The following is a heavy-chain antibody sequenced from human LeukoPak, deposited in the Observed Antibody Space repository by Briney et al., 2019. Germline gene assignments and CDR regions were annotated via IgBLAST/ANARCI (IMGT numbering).Heavy chain of an antibody. V-gene: IGHV1-2*02. D-gene: IGHD2-21*02. CDR2: INPNSGGT. CDR3: ARDGDAYCGGDCYSDY. Sequence: ASVKVSCKASGHTFTGYYMHWVRQAPGQGLEWMGWINPNSGGTNYAQKFQGRVTMTRDTSISTAYMELSRLRSDDTAVYYCARDGDAYCGGDCYSDYWGQGTLVTVSS. CDR1: GHTFTGYY. J-gene: IGHJ4*02.